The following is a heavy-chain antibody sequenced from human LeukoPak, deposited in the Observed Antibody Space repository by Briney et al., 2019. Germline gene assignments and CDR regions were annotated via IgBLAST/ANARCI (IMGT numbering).Heavy chain of an antibody. D-gene: IGHD3-10*01. J-gene: IGHJ4*02. V-gene: IGHV3-7*01. Sequence: GGSLRLSCAASGFTFSSYWMSWVRQAPGKGLEWVANIKQDGSEKYYVDSVKGRFTISRDNAKNSLYLQMNSLRAEDTAVYYCAREVLMVRGVYDYWGQGTLVTVSS. CDR3: AREVLMVRGVYDY. CDR1: GFTFSSYW. CDR2: IKQDGSEK.